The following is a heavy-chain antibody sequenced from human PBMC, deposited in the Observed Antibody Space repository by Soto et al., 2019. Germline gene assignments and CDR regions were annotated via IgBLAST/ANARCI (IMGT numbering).Heavy chain of an antibody. CDR1: GFTFSSYG. V-gene: IGHV3-30*18. D-gene: IGHD3-22*01. Sequence: QVQLVESGGGVVQPGRSLRLSCAASGFTFSSYGIHWVRQAPGKGLEWVAVISYDGRNEQYADSVKGRFTIARDNSKNTLYLQMDSLRAEDTAVYYCAKDTYYHDTSRYYIFEYWGQGTLVTVSS. CDR3: AKDTYYHDTSRYYIFEY. CDR2: ISYDGRNE. J-gene: IGHJ4*02.